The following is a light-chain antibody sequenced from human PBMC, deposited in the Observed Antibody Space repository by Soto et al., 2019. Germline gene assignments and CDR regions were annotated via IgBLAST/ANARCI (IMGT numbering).Light chain of an antibody. CDR1: SSDVGGYNY. V-gene: IGLV2-14*03. Sequence: QSVLTQPASVSGSPGQSITISCTGSSSDVGGYNYVSWYQQHHPGKAPKLMIYDVSNRPSGVSNRFPGAKSGNTASLTISGLQAEDEDDYYCRSYTTSSTVVFGGGTK. CDR2: DVS. CDR3: RSYTTSSTVV. J-gene: IGLJ2*01.